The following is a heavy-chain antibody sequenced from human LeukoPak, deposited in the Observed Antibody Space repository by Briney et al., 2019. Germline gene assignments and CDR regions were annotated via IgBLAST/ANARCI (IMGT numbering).Heavy chain of an antibody. V-gene: IGHV3-23*01. CDR1: GFTFSSYA. J-gene: IGHJ4*02. D-gene: IGHD3-3*01. CDR2: ISGSGGST. CDR3: AKVDYDFWSGLYYFDY. Sequence: GASLRLSCAASGFTFSSYAMSWVRQAPGKGLEWVSAISGSGGSTYYADSVKGWFTISRDNSKNTLYLQMNSLRAEDTAVYYCAKVDYDFWSGLYYFDYWGQGTLVTVSS.